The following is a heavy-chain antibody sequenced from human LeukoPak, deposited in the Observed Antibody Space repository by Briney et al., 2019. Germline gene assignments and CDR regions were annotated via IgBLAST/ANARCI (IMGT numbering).Heavy chain of an antibody. CDR3: ARVNSGDDY. D-gene: IGHD4-23*01. J-gene: IGHJ4*02. CDR2: ISAYNGNT. CDR1: GYTFTSYG. Sequence: ASVKVSCKASGYTFTSYGISWVRQAPGQGLEWMGWISAYNGNTNYARKLQGRVTMTTDTSTSTAYVELRSLRSDDTAVYYCARVNSGDDYWGQGTLVTVSS. V-gene: IGHV1-18*01.